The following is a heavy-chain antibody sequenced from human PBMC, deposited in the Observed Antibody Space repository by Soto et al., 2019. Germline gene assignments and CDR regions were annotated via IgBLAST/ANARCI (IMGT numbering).Heavy chain of an antibody. CDR3: ARDLTFGGVIAEVPYGMDV. Sequence: GGSLRLSCAASGFTFSSYSMNWVRQAPGKGLEWVSSISSSSSYIYYADSVKGRFTISRDNAKNSLYLQMNSLRAEDTAVYYCARDLTFGGVIAEVPYGMDVWGQGTTVTVSS. D-gene: IGHD3-16*02. CDR2: ISSSSSYI. J-gene: IGHJ6*02. CDR1: GFTFSSYS. V-gene: IGHV3-21*01.